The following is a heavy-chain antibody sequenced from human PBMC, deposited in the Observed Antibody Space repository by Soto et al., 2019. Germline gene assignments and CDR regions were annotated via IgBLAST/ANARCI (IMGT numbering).Heavy chain of an antibody. J-gene: IGHJ5*02. V-gene: IGHV1-69*01. CDR1: GGTFTYSG. CDR3: ARDDVTMIECPPSRATSVWLKP. Sequence: QVQLVQSGAEVKRPGSSVNLSCKASGGTFTYSGISWVRHAPGQGLDWMGGIIRIIGPATYAQKYEGRLTLTPDQYTSTTYLKFSTLGSDDTALYYGARDDVTMIECPPSRATSVWLKPWGQGTLVIVSS. CDR2: IIRIIGPA. D-gene: IGHD3-22*01.